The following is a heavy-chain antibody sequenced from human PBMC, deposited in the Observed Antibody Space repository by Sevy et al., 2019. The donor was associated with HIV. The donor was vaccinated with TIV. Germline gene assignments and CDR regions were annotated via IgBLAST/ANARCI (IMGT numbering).Heavy chain of an antibody. J-gene: IGHJ4*02. CDR2: TSSDGNSQ. CDR1: GFNFGSHA. CDR3: ARDLISGSYSQSLDY. D-gene: IGHD1-26*01. V-gene: IGHV3-30*04. Sequence: GGSLRLSCAASGFNFGSHAMHWVRQAPGKGLDWVAVTSSDGNSQYSADSVKGRFTISRDNSKNTLYLQMDSLRVEDTAVYYCARDLISGSYSQSLDYWGQGTLVTVSS.